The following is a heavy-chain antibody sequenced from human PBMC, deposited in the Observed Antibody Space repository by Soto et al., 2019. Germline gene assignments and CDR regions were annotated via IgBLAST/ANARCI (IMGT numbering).Heavy chain of an antibody. D-gene: IGHD6-13*01. CDR3: AYYSSSWYVDY. CDR1: GFTFSSYG. CDR2: ISYDGSNK. Sequence: QVQLVESGGGVVQPGRSLRLSCAASGFTFSSYGRHGVRQAPGKGLEWVAVISYDGSNKYYADSVKGRFTISRDNSKNTPYLQMNSLRAEDTAVYYCAYYSSSWYVDYWGQGTLVTVSS. J-gene: IGHJ4*02. V-gene: IGHV3-30*03.